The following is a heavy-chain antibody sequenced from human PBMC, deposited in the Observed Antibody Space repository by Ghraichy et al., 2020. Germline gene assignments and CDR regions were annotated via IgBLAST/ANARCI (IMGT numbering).Heavy chain of an antibody. CDR2: INHSGST. Sequence: SETLSLTCAVYGGSFSGYYWSWIRQPPGKGLEWIGEINHSGSTNYNPSLKSRVTISVDTSKNQFSLKLSSVTAADTAVYYCARLYHDSSGYYSHFDYWGQGTLVTVSS. V-gene: IGHV4-34*01. J-gene: IGHJ4*02. D-gene: IGHD3-22*01. CDR1: GGSFSGYY. CDR3: ARLYHDSSGYYSHFDY.